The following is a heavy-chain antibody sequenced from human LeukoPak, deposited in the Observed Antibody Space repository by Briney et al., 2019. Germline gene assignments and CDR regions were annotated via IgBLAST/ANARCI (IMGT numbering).Heavy chain of an antibody. D-gene: IGHD3-3*01. Sequence: SETLSLTCTVSGYSLRNGYHWAWFRQPPGKGLEWIGSVSQSGSTSYNPSLKSRVIISVDKSKNQFSLKLSSVTAADTAVYYCTGNGYYSLEYWGQGTLVTVSS. CDR3: TGNGYYSLEY. CDR1: GYSLRNGYH. CDR2: VSQSGST. J-gene: IGHJ4*02. V-gene: IGHV4-38-2*02.